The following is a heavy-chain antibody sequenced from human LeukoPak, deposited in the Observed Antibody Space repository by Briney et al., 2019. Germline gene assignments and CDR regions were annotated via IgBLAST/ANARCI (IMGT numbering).Heavy chain of an antibody. D-gene: IGHD3-22*01. CDR1: GYTFTSYD. CDR3: AIFEGYWMVDSSGYINDY. CDR2: MNPNSGNT. Sequence: EASVKVSCKASGYTFTSYDINWVRQATGQGLEWMGWMNPNSGNTGYAQKFQGRVTMTRNTSISTAYMELSSLRSEDTAVYYCAIFEGYWMVDSSGYINDYWGQGTLVTVSS. V-gene: IGHV1-8*01. J-gene: IGHJ4*02.